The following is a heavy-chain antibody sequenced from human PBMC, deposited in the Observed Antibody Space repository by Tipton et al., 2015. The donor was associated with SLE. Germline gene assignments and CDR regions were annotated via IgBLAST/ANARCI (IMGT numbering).Heavy chain of an antibody. J-gene: IGHJ4*02. Sequence: TLSLTCTVSGGSISSGSYYWSWIRQPAGKGLEWIGYIYTSGSTNYNPSLKSRVTISVDTSKNQFSLNLSSVTAADTAVYYCASLGITEPGYWGQGTLITVSS. CDR2: IYTSGST. CDR1: GGSISSGSYY. CDR3: ASLGITEPGY. D-gene: IGHD6-13*01. V-gene: IGHV4-61*09.